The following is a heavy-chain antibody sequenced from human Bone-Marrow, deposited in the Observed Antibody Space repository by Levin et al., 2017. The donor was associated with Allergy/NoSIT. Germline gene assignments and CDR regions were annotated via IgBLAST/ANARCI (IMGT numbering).Heavy chain of an antibody. V-gene: IGHV3-11*01. CDR3: ARDSGPSCSGGSCYSRGHYYYGMDV. D-gene: IGHD2-15*01. CDR1: GFTFSDYY. Sequence: PGGSLRLSCAASGFTFSDYYMSWIRQAPGKGLEWVSYISSSGSTIYYADSVKGRFTISRDNAKNSLYLQMNSLRAEDTAVYYCARDSGPSCSGGSCYSRGHYYYGMDVWGQGTTVTVSS. CDR2: ISSSGSTI. J-gene: IGHJ6*02.